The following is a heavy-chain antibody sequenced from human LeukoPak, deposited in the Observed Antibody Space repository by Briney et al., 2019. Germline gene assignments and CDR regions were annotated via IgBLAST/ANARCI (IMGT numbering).Heavy chain of an antibody. Sequence: PSETLSLTCTVSGGSISSYYWSWIRQPPGKGLEWIGYIYYSGSTNYNPSFKSRVTISVDTSKNQFSLKLSSVTAADTAVYYCARQGIRSDAFDIWGQGTMVTVSS. CDR2: IYYSGST. J-gene: IGHJ3*02. D-gene: IGHD3-3*02. V-gene: IGHV4-59*08. CDR1: GGSISSYY. CDR3: ARQGIRSDAFDI.